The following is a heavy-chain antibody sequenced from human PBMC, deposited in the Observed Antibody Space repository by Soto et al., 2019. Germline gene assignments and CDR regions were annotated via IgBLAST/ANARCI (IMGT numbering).Heavy chain of an antibody. V-gene: IGHV4-30-2*01. CDR1: GGSISSGGYS. D-gene: IGHD3-10*01. CDR3: ARARVAITMVRGWYFDY. Sequence: SATLSLTCAVSGGSISSGGYSWSWIRQPPGKGLEWIGYIYHSGRTYYNPSLKSRVTISVDRSKNQFSLKLSSVTAADTAVYYGARARVAITMVRGWYFDYWGQGTLVTVSS. CDR2: IYHSGRT. J-gene: IGHJ4*02.